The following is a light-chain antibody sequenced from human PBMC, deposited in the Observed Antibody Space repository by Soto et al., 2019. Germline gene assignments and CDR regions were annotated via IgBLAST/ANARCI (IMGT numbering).Light chain of an antibody. CDR1: QSVSINY. CDR2: GAS. CDR3: QQYGRSSWT. V-gene: IGKV3-20*01. J-gene: IGKJ1*01. Sequence: EIVLTQSPGTLSLSPGERATLSCRASQSVSINYLAWYQQKPGQAPRLLIYGASIRATGIPVRVSGSGSGTDFTLTISRLEPEDFAVYYCQQYGRSSWTFGQGTKVDIK.